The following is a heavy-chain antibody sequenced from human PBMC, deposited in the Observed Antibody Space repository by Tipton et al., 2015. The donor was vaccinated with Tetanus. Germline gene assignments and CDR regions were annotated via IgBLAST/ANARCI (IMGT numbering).Heavy chain of an antibody. V-gene: IGHV3-30*03. CDR1: GFTLSRFG. CDR3: ASGGGGQWLHTGY. J-gene: IGHJ4*02. D-gene: IGHD6-19*01. Sequence: SLRLSCEVSGFTLSRFGMNWVRQAPGKGLEWVALILYGGNYKHYDDSVKGRVTISRDDSRNVVYLQVNSLRVEDTAVYYCASGGGGQWLHTGYWGQGTLVTVSS. CDR2: ILYGGNYK.